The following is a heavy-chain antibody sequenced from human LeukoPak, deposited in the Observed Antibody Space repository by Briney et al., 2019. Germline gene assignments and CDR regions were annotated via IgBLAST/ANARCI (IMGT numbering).Heavy chain of an antibody. CDR1: GGTFSSYA. CDR3: ARARYYDILTGQTFDY. J-gene: IGHJ4*02. Sequence: GASVKVSCKASGGTFSSYAISWVRQAPGQGLEWMGGIIPIFGTANYAQKFQGRVTITADESTSTAYMELSSLRSEDTAVYYCARARYYDILTGQTFDYWGQGTLVTVSS. D-gene: IGHD3-9*01. V-gene: IGHV1-69*13. CDR2: IIPIFGTA.